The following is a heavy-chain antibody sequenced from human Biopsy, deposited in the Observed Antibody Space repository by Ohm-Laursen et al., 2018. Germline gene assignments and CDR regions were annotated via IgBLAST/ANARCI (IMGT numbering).Heavy chain of an antibody. CDR3: ATKLTGYFHH. CDR2: NIPILGTG. D-gene: IGHD3-9*01. Sequence: SVKVSCNALGGTFSNYGVNWARQAPGHGLEWLGGNIPILGTGNYAQKFQDRVTVAADTSTSTATMELRSLRSDDTAVYYCATKLTGYFHHWGQGTLVIVSS. J-gene: IGHJ1*01. V-gene: IGHV1-69*06. CDR1: GGTFSNYG.